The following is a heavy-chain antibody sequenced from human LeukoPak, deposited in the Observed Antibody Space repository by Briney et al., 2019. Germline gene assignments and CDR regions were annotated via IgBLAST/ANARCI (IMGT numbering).Heavy chain of an antibody. CDR1: GFTFSSYS. CDR2: ISSSSSYI. J-gene: IGHJ6*03. V-gene: IGHV3-21*01. CDR3: ARGCSSTSCYGHYMDV. D-gene: IGHD2-2*01. Sequence: GGSLRLSCAASGFTFSSYSMNWVRQAPGKGLEWVSSISSSSSYIYYADSVKGRFTISRDNAKNSLYLQMNSLRAEDTAVYYCARGCSSTSCYGHYMDVWGKGTTATVSS.